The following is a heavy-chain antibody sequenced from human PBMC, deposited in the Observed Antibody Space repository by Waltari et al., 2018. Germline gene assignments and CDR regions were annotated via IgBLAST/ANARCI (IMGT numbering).Heavy chain of an antibody. D-gene: IGHD2-15*01. V-gene: IGHV3-33*01. CDR1: GFTLSRFG. J-gene: IGHJ4*02. CDR3: ASQSTTLFDY. CDR2: IWHDGSNE. Sequence: QVQLVESGGGVVQPGRSLSLSCAASGFTLSRFGMHWVRQAPGKGLEWVAVIWHDGSNEYYVDSVKGRFTISRDNSKNTLYLQMNSLRAEDSAVYYCASQSTTLFDYWGQGTLVTVSS.